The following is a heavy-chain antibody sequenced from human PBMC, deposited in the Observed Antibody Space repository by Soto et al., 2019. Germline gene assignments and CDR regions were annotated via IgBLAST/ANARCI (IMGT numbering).Heavy chain of an antibody. CDR1: GFTFSSYA. CDR3: AKSSSRAHYYAMDV. CDR2: VSASGGGT. Sequence: GGSLRLSCSASGFTFSSYAMNWVRQAPGKGLEWVAGVSASGGGTSYADSVKGRFTISRDNSKDTLYLQMNSLRAEDTAVYYCAKSSSRAHYYAMDVWGQGTTVTVSS. J-gene: IGHJ6*02. D-gene: IGHD2-2*01. V-gene: IGHV3-23*01.